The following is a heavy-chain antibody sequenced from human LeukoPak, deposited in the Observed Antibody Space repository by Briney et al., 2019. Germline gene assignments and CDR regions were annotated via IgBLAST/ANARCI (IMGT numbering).Heavy chain of an antibody. Sequence: PGGSLRLSCAASGFTFSDSAIHWVRQASGQGLEWVGRIRSKPNSYATAYAASVQGRFTISRDDSKNTAFLQMNSLKTEDTAMYYCTKYWGTSDYYDAFDIWGQGTLVTVSS. V-gene: IGHV3-73*01. CDR2: IRSKPNSYAT. D-gene: IGHD3-16*01. CDR3: TKYWGTSDYYDAFDI. CDR1: GFTFSDSA. J-gene: IGHJ3*02.